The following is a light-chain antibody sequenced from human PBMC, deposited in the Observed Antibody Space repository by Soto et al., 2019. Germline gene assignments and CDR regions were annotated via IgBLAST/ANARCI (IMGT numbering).Light chain of an antibody. CDR2: EVS. J-gene: IGLJ3*02. V-gene: IGLV2-23*02. Sequence: QSALTQPASVSGSPGQSITISCTGTSSDVGSYNLVSWYQQHPGKAPKLMIYEVSTRPSGVSNRFSGSKSGNTASLTISGLQAEDEAEYYCCSYAGSSTFALVFGGGTKVTVL. CDR1: SSDVGSYNL. CDR3: CSYAGSSTFALV.